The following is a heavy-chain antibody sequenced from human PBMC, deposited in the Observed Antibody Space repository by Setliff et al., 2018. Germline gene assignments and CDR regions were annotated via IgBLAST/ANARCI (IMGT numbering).Heavy chain of an antibody. J-gene: IGHJ4*02. CDR3: AREKGPYYDSSGYYPYFDY. CDR2: IYYSGST. D-gene: IGHD3-22*01. V-gene: IGHV4-30-4*08. Sequence: SETLSLTCTVSGGSISSGDYYWSWIRQPPGKGLEWIGYIYYSGSTYYNPSLKSRVTISVDTSKNQFSLRLSSVTAADTAVYYCAREKGPYYDSSGYYPYFDYWDQGTLVTVSS. CDR1: GGSISSGDYY.